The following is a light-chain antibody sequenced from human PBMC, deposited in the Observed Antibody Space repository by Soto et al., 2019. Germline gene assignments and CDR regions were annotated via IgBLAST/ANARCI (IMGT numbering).Light chain of an antibody. CDR2: DVS. V-gene: IGLV2-14*03. J-gene: IGLJ1*01. CDR1: SSDVGGYNF. CDR3: SSYTSSSTDV. Sequence: QSVLTQPASVSGSPGQSIAISCTGSSSDVGGYNFVSWYQQHSGKAPKLMISDVSNRPSGVSDRFSGSKSGNTASLTISGLQAEDEADYFCSSYTSSSTDVFGTGTKVTVL.